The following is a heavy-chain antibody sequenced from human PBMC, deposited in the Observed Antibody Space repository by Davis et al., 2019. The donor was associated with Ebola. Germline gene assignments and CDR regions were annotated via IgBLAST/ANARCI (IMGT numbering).Heavy chain of an antibody. D-gene: IGHD3-16*02. V-gene: IGHV1-3*01. CDR2: INAGNGNT. J-gene: IGHJ5*02. CDR3: AGGYYDYIWGSYRTNWFDP. CDR1: GYTFTSYA. Sequence: ASVKVSCKASGYTFTSYAMHWVRQAPGQRLEWMGWINAGNGNTKYSQKFQGRVTITRDTSASTAYMELRSLRSDDTAVYYCAGGYYDYIWGSYRTNWFDPWGQGTLVTVSS.